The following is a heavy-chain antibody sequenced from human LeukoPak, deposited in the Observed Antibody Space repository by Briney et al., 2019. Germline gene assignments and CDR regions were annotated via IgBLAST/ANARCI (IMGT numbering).Heavy chain of an antibody. CDR2: IYHSGNT. J-gene: IGHJ4*02. CDR1: GGSISSGDYY. Sequence: SETLSLTCTVSGGSISSGDYYWSWIRQPPGKGLEWIGYIYHSGNTYYNPSLKSRLTISVDTPRNQFSLKLRSVTAADTALYYCARGGTRITIVGVVITDFDYWGQGTLVTVSS. CDR3: ARGGTRITIVGVVITDFDY. V-gene: IGHV4-30-4*08. D-gene: IGHD3-3*01.